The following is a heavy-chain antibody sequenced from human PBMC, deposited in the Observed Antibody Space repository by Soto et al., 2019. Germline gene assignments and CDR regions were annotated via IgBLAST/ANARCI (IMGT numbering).Heavy chain of an antibody. CDR3: AREGYYDIVTGYYYYYGMDV. D-gene: IGHD3-9*01. J-gene: IGHJ6*02. CDR2: ISSSSSTI. V-gene: IGHV3-48*04. CDR1: GFTFSSYS. Sequence: GGSLRLSCAASGFTFSSYSMNWVRQAPGKGLEWVSYISSSSSTIYYADSVKGRFTISRDNAKNSLYLQMNSLRAEDTAVYYCAREGYYDIVTGYYYYYGMDVWGQGTTVTVSS.